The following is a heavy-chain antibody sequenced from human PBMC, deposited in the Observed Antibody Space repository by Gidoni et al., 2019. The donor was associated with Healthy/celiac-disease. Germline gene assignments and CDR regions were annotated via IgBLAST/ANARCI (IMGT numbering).Heavy chain of an antibody. CDR2: ISYDGSNK. CDR3: ARDRGATRLTGDPSY. D-gene: IGHD7-27*01. V-gene: IGHV3-30-3*01. Sequence: QVQLVESGGGVVQPGSSLGLSCAASGCTFSSYAMHWVRQAPGKGLVGVAVISYDGSNKYYADSVKGRFTISRDNSKNTLYLQMNSLRAEDTAVYYCARDRGATRLTGDPSYWGQGTLVTVSS. J-gene: IGHJ4*02. CDR1: GCTFSSYA.